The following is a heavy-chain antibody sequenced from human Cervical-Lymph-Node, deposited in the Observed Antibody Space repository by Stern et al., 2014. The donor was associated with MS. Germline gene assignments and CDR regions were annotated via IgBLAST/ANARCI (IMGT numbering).Heavy chain of an antibody. J-gene: IGHJ5*02. CDR2: IYTSGST. CDR1: GGSISSGSYY. V-gene: IGHV4-61*02. CDR3: AREGDIVVVVAARGNWFDP. D-gene: IGHD2-15*01. Sequence: QVQLQESGPGLVKPSQTLSLTCTVSGGSISSGSYYWSWIRQPAGKGLEWIGRIYTSGSTNYNRSLKSRVTISVNQTKNQFSMKRSFVTAADTAVYYCAREGDIVVVVAARGNWFDPWGQGTLVTVSS.